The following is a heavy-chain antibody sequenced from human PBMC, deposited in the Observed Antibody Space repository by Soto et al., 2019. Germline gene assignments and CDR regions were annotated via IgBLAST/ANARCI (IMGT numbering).Heavy chain of an antibody. Sequence: ETLSLTCTVSGGSISSYYWSWIRQPPGKGLEWIGYIYYSGSTNYNPSLKSRVTISVDTSKNQFSLKLSSVTAADTAVYYCARDDPNYDFWSGYGPLHCYGMDVWGQGTTVTVSS. CDR3: ARDDPNYDFWSGYGPLHCYGMDV. J-gene: IGHJ6*02. CDR2: IYYSGST. CDR1: GGSISSYY. V-gene: IGHV4-59*01. D-gene: IGHD3-3*01.